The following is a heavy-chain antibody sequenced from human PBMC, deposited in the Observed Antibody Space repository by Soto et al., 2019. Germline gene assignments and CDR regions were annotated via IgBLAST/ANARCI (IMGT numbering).Heavy chain of an antibody. CDR1: GGSRVSYY. Sequence: SETLCLTCSVSGGSRVSYYWSWIRQPQGKGLEWTGYIYYSGSTYYSPSPKSRVTISVDMSKNQFSLKLSSVTAADTAVYYCASDSGTYYYRYFDYWGQGTLVTVSS. CDR3: ASDSGTYYYRYFDY. V-gene: IGHV4-30-4*01. J-gene: IGHJ4*02. D-gene: IGHD1-26*01. CDR2: IYYSGST.